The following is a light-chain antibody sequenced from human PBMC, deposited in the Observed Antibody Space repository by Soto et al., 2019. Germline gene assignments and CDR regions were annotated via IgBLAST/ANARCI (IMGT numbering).Light chain of an antibody. J-gene: IGKJ4*01. Sequence: EIVLTQSPATLSLSPGERATLSCRASQSLGYYLAWFQQKHGQAPRLLIYDTSNRDSGIPARFSGSGSGTDFTLTISSLEPEDFAVYYCQQRRDSPLTFRGGTKVEIK. CDR2: DTS. V-gene: IGKV3-11*01. CDR1: QSLGYY. CDR3: QQRRDSPLT.